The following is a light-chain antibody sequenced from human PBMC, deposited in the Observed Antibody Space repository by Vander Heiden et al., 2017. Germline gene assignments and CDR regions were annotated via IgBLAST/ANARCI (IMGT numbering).Light chain of an antibody. Sequence: QSVLTQPPSASGTPGQRVTISCSGSSSNIGSNYVYWYQQLPGTAPKLRSDRNNQRPSGVPDRFSGSKSGTSAYLAISGLRSEDEAEYYCAAWDDSLSGGVFGGGTKLTVL. V-gene: IGLV1-47*01. CDR2: RNN. CDR3: AAWDDSLSGGV. CDR1: SSNIGSNY. J-gene: IGLJ3*02.